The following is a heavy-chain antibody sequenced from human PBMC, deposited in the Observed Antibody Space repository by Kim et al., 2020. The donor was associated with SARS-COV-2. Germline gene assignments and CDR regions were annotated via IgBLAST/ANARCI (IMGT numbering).Heavy chain of an antibody. CDR1: GFTFSGSA. CDR2: IRSKANSYAT. CDR3: TRDSSIWSGYYDYYYYYMDV. J-gene: IGHJ6*03. Sequence: GGSLRLSCAASGFTFSGSAMHWVRQASGKGLEWVGRIRSKANSYATAYAASVKGRFTISRDDSKNTAYLQMNSLKTEDTAVYYCTRDSSIWSGYYDYYYYYMDVWGKGTTVTVSS. D-gene: IGHD3-3*01. V-gene: IGHV3-73*01.